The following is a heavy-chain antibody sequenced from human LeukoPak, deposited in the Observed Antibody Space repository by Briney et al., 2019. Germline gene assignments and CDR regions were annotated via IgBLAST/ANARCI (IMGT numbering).Heavy chain of an antibody. J-gene: IGHJ3*02. D-gene: IGHD3-3*01. V-gene: IGHV3-21*01. Sequence: GGSLRLSCAASGFTFSSYSMNWVRQAPGKGLEWVSSISSSSSYIYYADSVKGRFTFSRDNAKNSLYLQMNSLRAEDTAVYYCARDRITIFGVVSLGAFDIWGQGTMVTVSS. CDR2: ISSSSSYI. CDR1: GFTFSSYS. CDR3: ARDRITIFGVVSLGAFDI.